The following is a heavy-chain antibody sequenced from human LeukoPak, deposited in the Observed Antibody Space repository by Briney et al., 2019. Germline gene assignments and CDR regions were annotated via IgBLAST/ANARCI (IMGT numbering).Heavy chain of an antibody. V-gene: IGHV3-30*02. CDR1: GFPFSNYG. D-gene: IGHD3-22*01. CDR3: ARDHRSGYSDY. J-gene: IGHJ4*02. CDR2: IRFDGSNK. Sequence: GGSLRLSCAPSGFPFSNYGMHWVRQAPGKGLEWVAIIRFDGSNKYYADSVKGRFTISRDNSKNTLSLQMNSLRAEDTAVYYCARDHRSGYSDYWGQGTLVTVSS.